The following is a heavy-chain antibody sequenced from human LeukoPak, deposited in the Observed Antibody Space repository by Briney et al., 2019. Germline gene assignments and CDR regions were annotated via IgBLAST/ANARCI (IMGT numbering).Heavy chain of an antibody. V-gene: IGHV1-2*02. Sequence: GASVKVSCKASGYTFTDYYMHWVRQAPGQGLEWVGWINSNSGGINYAQKFQGRVTMTRDTSISTAYMELSRLRSDDTAVYYCARRRVTNAFDIWGQGTMVTASS. J-gene: IGHJ3*02. CDR3: ARRRVTNAFDI. CDR1: GYTFTDYY. D-gene: IGHD3-10*01. CDR2: INSNSGGI.